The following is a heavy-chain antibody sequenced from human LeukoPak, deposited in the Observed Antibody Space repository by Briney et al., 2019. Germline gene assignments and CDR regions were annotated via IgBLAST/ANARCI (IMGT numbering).Heavy chain of an antibody. CDR3: ARDGIVVVPAAIGITSPRNDY. CDR2: ISAYNGNT. D-gene: IGHD2-2*01. J-gene: IGHJ4*02. CDR1: GYTFTSYG. Sequence: ASVKVSCKASGYTFTSYGISWVRQAPGQGLEWMGWISAYNGNTNYAQKLQGRVTMTTDTSTSTAYMELRSLRSDDTAVYYCARDGIVVVPAAIGITSPRNDYWGQGTLVTVSS. V-gene: IGHV1-18*01.